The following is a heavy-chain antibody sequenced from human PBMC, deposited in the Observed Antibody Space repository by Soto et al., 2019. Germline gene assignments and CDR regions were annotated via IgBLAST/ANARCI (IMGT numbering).Heavy chain of an antibody. D-gene: IGHD4-17*01. Sequence: SETLSLTCLVSGFPISSPYSWGWIRQPPGKGLEWIGSISHSGTTSYSPSLKSRVSISVDTSKNQVSLKLTSVTAADTAVYFCARVTMVTRDSDHFGVDVWGHGTTVTVSS. V-gene: IGHV4-38-2*02. CDR3: ARVTMVTRDSDHFGVDV. J-gene: IGHJ6*02. CDR1: GFPISSPYS. CDR2: ISHSGTT.